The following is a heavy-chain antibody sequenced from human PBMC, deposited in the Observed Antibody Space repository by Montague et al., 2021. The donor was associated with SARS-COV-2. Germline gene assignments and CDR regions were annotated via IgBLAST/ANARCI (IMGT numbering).Heavy chain of an antibody. J-gene: IGHJ4*02. Sequence: SETLSLTCTVSGGSINNYYWSWLRQSAGKGLEWIGRIYHSGDTNYNPSLKSRVTVSVDTSKSQFSLNLNSLTVADTAVYYCASSYGSGYYGFDYWGQGIPVTVSS. D-gene: IGHD3-10*01. CDR3: ASSYGSGYYGFDY. CDR1: GGSINNYY. V-gene: IGHV4-4*07. CDR2: IYHSGDT.